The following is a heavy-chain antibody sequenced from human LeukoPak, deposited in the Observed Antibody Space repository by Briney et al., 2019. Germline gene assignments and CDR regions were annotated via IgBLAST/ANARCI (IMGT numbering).Heavy chain of an antibody. D-gene: IGHD3-22*01. J-gene: IGHJ4*02. CDR3: ARGLDYYDSSGYYSLFDY. CDR2: IYYSGST. Sequence: SETLSLTCTVSGGSISSYYWSWIRQPPGKGLEWIGYIYYSGSTNYNPSLKSRVTISVDTSKNQSSLKLSSVTAADTAVYYCARGLDYYDSSGYYSLFDYWGQGTLVTVSS. V-gene: IGHV4-59*01. CDR1: GGSISSYY.